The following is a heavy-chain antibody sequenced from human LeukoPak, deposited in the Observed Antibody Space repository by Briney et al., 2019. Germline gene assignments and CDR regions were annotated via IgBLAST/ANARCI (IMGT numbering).Heavy chain of an antibody. D-gene: IGHD3-22*01. Sequence: GGSLRLSCAAPGFTFSSYAMSWVRQAPGKGLEWVSAISGGGGSTYYADSVKGRFTISRDNSKNTLYLQMNSLRAEDTAVYYCAKGSPDSSGSPPYFDYWGQGTLVTVSS. J-gene: IGHJ4*02. V-gene: IGHV3-23*01. CDR1: GFTFSSYA. CDR3: AKGSPDSSGSPPYFDY. CDR2: ISGGGGST.